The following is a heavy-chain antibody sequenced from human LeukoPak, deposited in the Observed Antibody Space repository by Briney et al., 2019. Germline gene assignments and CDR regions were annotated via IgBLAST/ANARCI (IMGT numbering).Heavy chain of an antibody. CDR3: ARWRITMVRGVISGMDV. Sequence: ASVKVSCKASGYTFTSYYMHWVRQAPGQGLEWMGIINPSGGSTSYAQKFQGRVTMTRDTSTSTVYMELSSLRSEDTAMYYCARWRITMVRGVISGMDVWGQGTTVTVSS. CDR1: GYTFTSYY. D-gene: IGHD3-10*01. V-gene: IGHV1-46*01. J-gene: IGHJ6*02. CDR2: INPSGGST.